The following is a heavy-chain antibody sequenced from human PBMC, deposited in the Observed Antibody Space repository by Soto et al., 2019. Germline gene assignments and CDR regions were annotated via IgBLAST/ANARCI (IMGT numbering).Heavy chain of an antibody. CDR3: AKDSGYSSSWYNWFDP. CDR1: GFTFSSYG. J-gene: IGHJ5*02. V-gene: IGHV3-30*18. Sequence: QVQLVESGGGVVQPGRSLRLSCAASGFTFSSYGMHWVRQAPGKGLEWVAFISYDGSNKYYGDSVKGRFTISRDNSKNTLYLQMNSLRAEDTAVYYCAKDSGYSSSWYNWFDPWGQGTLVTVSS. CDR2: ISYDGSNK. D-gene: IGHD6-13*01.